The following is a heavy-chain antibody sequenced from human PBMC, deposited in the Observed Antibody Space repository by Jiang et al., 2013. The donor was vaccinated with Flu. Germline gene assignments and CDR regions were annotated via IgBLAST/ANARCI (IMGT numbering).Heavy chain of an antibody. CDR3: ARDNSPHITGQFDY. CDR2: IWNDGSNK. D-gene: IGHD1-20*01. J-gene: IGHJ4*02. CDR1: GFTFSSYG. V-gene: IGHV3-33*01. Sequence: VQLVESGGGAVQPGRSLRLSCAASGFTFSSYGMHWVRQGPGKGLEWVAAIWNDGSNKYYADSVKGRFTMSRDNSKNTLYLQMNSLRAEDTALYYCARDNSPHITGQFDYWGQGTLVTVSS.